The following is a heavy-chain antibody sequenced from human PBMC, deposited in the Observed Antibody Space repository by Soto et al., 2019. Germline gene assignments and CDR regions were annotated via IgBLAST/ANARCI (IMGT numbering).Heavy chain of an antibody. CDR3: AREHRGYYYYGMDV. CDR2: IYYSGST. CDR1: GGTVSSGSYY. J-gene: IGHJ6*02. Sequence: PSETLSLTCTVSGGTVSSGSYYWSWIRQPPGKGLEWIGYIYYSGSTNYNPSLKSRVTISVDTSKNQFSLKLSSVTAADTAVYYCAREHRGYYYYGMDVWGQGTTVTVSS. V-gene: IGHV4-61*01.